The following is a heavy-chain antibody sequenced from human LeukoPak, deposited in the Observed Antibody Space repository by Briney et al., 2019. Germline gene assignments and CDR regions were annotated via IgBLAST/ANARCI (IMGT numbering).Heavy chain of an antibody. CDR3: ARDRGVDYCSSGSCSHYYYYMDV. V-gene: IGHV1-2*02. D-gene: IGHD2-15*01. CDR2: INPNSGGT. Sequence: ASVKVSCKASGYTFTGYYMHWVRQAPGQGLEWMGWINPNSGGTNYAQKFQGRVTMTRDTSISTAYMELSRLRSDDTAVYYCARDRGVDYCSSGSCSHYYYYMDVWGKGTTVTISS. CDR1: GYTFTGYY. J-gene: IGHJ6*03.